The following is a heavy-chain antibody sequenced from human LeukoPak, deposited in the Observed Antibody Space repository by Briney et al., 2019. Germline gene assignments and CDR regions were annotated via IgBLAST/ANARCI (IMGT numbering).Heavy chain of an antibody. J-gene: IGHJ4*02. CDR2: ISAYNGNT. CDR1: GYTFTSYG. D-gene: IGHD2-21*02. V-gene: IGHV1-18*01. Sequence: ASVKVSCKASGYTFTSYGISWVRQAPGQGLEWMGWISAYNGNTNYAQKLQGRVTMTTDTSTSTAYMELRSLRSDDTAVYYCARDPPYCGGDCDPPPADYWGQGTLVTVSS. CDR3: ARDPPYCGGDCDPPPADY.